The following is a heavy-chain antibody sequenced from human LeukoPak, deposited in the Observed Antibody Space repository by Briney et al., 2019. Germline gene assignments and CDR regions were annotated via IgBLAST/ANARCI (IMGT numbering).Heavy chain of an antibody. D-gene: IGHD3-22*01. CDR1: GFTFSSYW. CDR2: IKQDGSEK. J-gene: IGHJ5*02. Sequence: PGGSLRLSCAASGFTFSSYWMSWVRQAPGKGLEWVANIKQDGSEKYYVDSVKGRFTISRDNAKNSLYLQMNSLRAEDTAVYYCAKGGSSGYRNWFDPWGQGTLVTVSS. CDR3: AKGGSSGYRNWFDP. V-gene: IGHV3-7*01.